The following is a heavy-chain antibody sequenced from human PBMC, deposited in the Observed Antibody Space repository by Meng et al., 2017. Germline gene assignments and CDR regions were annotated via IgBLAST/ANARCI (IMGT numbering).Heavy chain of an antibody. CDR2: IYDIGTT. D-gene: IGHD6-19*01. CDR1: VAPITISSYY. Sequence: EAETLLVLAPDTRAPTCVSFVAPITISSYYGRRTPQPPGKGLEWIGSIYDIGTTSQNPSLRSRVTVAVDTSKNQFALNLSSLTAAATAVYYCASLRIAVAGINWFDPWCQGTLVTVSS. V-gene: IGHV4-39*06. J-gene: IGHJ5*02. CDR3: ASLRIAVAGINWFDP.